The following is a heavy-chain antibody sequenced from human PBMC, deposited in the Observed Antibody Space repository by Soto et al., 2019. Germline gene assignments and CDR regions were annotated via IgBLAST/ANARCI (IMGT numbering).Heavy chain of an antibody. CDR1: GFTFSSYA. V-gene: IGHV3-30-3*01. D-gene: IGHD6-6*01. CDR2: ISYDGSNK. CDR3: ARHLGYSSSGYYYYYGMDV. J-gene: IGHJ6*02. Sequence: PGGSLRLSXAASGFTFSSYAMHWVRQAPGKGLEWVALISYDGSNKYYADSVKGRFTISRDNSKNTPYLQMNSLRPEDTAVYYCARHLGYSSSGYYYYYGMDVWGQGTTVTVSS.